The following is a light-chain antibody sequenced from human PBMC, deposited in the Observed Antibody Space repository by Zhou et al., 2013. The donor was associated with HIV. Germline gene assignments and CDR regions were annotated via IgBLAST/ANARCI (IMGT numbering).Light chain of an antibody. Sequence: AIRLTQSPSSVSASTGDTVTISCRASHSISHYLAWYQQKPGKAPRMLIYSASTLQSGVPSRFSGSGSGTEFTLTISSLQPDDFATYYCQQYNSYSTFGQGTKLEIK. CDR2: SAS. CDR1: HSISHY. J-gene: IGKJ2*01. V-gene: IGKV1-8*01. CDR3: QQYNSYST.